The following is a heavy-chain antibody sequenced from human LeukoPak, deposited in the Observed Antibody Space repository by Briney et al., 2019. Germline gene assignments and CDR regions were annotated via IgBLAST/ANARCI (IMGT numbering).Heavy chain of an antibody. Sequence: GGSLRPSCEASGFSISSYWMHWVRQAPGEGPIWVSLIRSDGTSTSYADSVKGRFTISRDNAKNTVYLQMNSLRAEDTAVYYCARDLGSGTPLDCRGQGTLVTVSS. J-gene: IGHJ4*02. CDR3: ARDLGSGTPLDC. CDR1: GFSISSYW. CDR2: IRSDGTST. V-gene: IGHV3-74*01. D-gene: IGHD1-7*01.